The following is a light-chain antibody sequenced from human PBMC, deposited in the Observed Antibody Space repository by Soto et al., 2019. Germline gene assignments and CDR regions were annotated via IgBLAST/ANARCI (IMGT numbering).Light chain of an antibody. V-gene: IGKV1-5*03. CDR3: QQYHSYST. CDR1: QSISSW. CDR2: KAS. Sequence: DIQVTQSPSTLSASVGDRVTITCRASQSISSWLAWYQQKPGKAPKLLIYKASSLQSGVPSRFRGSGSGTEFTLSIQQLQPDGFATYYCQQYHSYSTFGGGTKVEIK. J-gene: IGKJ4*01.